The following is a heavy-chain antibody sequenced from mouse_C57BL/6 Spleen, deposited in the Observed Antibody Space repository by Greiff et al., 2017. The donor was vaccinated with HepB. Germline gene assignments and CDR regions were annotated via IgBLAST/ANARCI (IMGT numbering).Heavy chain of an antibody. Sequence: EVQLVESGGGLVKPGGSLKLSCAASGFTFSSYAMSWVRQTPEKRLEWVATISDGGSYTYYPDNVKGRFTISRDNAKNNLYLQMSHLKSEDTAMYYCARDGGSSGYPLAMDYWGQGTSVTVSS. CDR3: ARDGGSSGYPLAMDY. CDR2: ISDGGSYT. V-gene: IGHV5-4*01. CDR1: GFTFSSYA. D-gene: IGHD3-2*02. J-gene: IGHJ4*01.